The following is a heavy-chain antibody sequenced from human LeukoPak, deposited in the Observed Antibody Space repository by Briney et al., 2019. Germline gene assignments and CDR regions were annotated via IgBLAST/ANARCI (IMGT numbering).Heavy chain of an antibody. Sequence: AGGSLRLSCATSGFTFSPYWMHWVRQAPGKGLVWVSHINSDGTTTNYADSVKGRFTISRDNAKNSLYLQMNSLRAEDTAVYYCARDVMSSWYFDYWGQGTLVTVSS. CDR3: ARDVMSSWYFDY. CDR2: INSDGTTT. J-gene: IGHJ4*02. CDR1: GFTFSPYW. D-gene: IGHD6-13*01. V-gene: IGHV3-74*01.